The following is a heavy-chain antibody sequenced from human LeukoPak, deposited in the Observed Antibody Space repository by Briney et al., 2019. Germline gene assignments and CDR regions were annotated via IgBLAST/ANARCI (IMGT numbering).Heavy chain of an antibody. V-gene: IGHV3-33*08. D-gene: IGHD1-26*01. CDR2: IWGDGSHE. CDR3: ARDIGGRYFDS. CDR1: GFTFSSYG. Sequence: GGSLRLSCAASGFTFSSYGMHWVRQAPGKGLEGVAVIWGDGSHEFYADSVKGRFTISRDESKNTLYLQMNSLRADDTAVYYCARDIGGRYFDSWGQGTLVTVSS. J-gene: IGHJ4*02.